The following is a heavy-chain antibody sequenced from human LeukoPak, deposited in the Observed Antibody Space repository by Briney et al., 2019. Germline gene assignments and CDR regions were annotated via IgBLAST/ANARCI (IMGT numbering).Heavy chain of an antibody. J-gene: IGHJ4*02. Sequence: PGGFLRLSCAASGFTFSRYWMHWVRQAPGKGPEWVASKTGSVKRTYYADSVKGRATISRDNCMNTVHLQLTSLRVEDTATYYCTKEDRQLVCAHWGQGTLVTVSS. CDR3: TKEDRQLVCAH. CDR1: GFTFSRYW. CDR2: KTGSVKRT. V-gene: IGHV3-23*01. D-gene: IGHD5-18*01.